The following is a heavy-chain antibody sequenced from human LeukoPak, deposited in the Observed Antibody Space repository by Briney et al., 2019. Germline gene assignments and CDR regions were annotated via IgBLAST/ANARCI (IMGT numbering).Heavy chain of an antibody. CDR3: ARGEPYDYVWGSYRPYYFDY. CDR2: IYPGDSDT. J-gene: IGHJ4*02. Sequence: GETLKISCKGSGYSFTSYWIGWVRQMPGKGLEWMGIIYPGDSDTRYSPSFQGQVTISADKSISTAYLQWSSLKASDTAMYYCARGEPYDYVWGSYRPYYFDYWGQGTLVTVSS. CDR1: GYSFTSYW. D-gene: IGHD3-16*02. V-gene: IGHV5-51*01.